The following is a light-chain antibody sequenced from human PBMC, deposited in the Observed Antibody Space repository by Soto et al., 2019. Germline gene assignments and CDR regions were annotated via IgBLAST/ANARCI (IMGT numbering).Light chain of an antibody. J-gene: IGKJ1*01. CDR1: QMISVW. CDR2: KAS. Sequence: DIQMTQSPYTLSASVGDRVTITCRASQMISVWLTWYQQRPGKAPKLLIAKASNLESGVPSRISGSGSETEFTLTISSLQPDDFASYYCLQYNSFPWTFGQGTKVEMK. CDR3: LQYNSFPWT. V-gene: IGKV1-5*03.